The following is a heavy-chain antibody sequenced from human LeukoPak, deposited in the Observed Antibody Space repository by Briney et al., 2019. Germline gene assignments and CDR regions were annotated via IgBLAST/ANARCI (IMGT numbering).Heavy chain of an antibody. CDR2: IKQDGSEK. V-gene: IGHV3-7*03. CDR3: ARRLLWFGELGYGMDV. J-gene: IGHJ6*04. D-gene: IGHD3-10*01. CDR1: GFTFSSYA. Sequence: PGGSLRLSCAASGFTFSSYAMSWVRQAPGKGLEWVANIKQDGSEKYYVDSVKGRFTISRDNAKNSLYLQMNSLRAEDTAVYYCARRLLWFGELGYGMDVWGKGTTVTVSS.